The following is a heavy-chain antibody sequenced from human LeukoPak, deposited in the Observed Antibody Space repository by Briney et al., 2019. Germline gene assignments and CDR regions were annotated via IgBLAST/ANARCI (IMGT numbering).Heavy chain of an antibody. D-gene: IGHD3-10*01. CDR1: GFALSSYS. J-gene: IGHJ4*02. V-gene: IGHV3-48*02. Sequence: PGGSLRLSCVASGFALSSYSMNWVRQAPGKGLEWISYISSTSRTKYYVDSVKGRFTISRDNAKNSLYLQMNTLRDEDTAIYYCARDPNYAGSGLNFDYWGRGVLVTVSS. CDR2: ISSTSRTK. CDR3: ARDPNYAGSGLNFDY.